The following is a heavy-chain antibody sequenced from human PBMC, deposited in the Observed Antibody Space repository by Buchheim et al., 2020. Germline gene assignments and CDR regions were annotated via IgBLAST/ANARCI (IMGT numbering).Heavy chain of an antibody. CDR3: ARAFVVVPAAIWFDP. CDR1: GGSISSYY. J-gene: IGHJ5*02. D-gene: IGHD2-2*01. Sequence: QVQLQESGPGLVKPSETLSLTCTVSGGSISSYYWSWIRQPPGKGLEWIGYIYYSGGTNYNPSLKSRVTISVDTSKNQFSLKLSSVTAADTAVYYCARAFVVVPAAIWFDPWGQGTL. V-gene: IGHV4-59*01. CDR2: IYYSGGT.